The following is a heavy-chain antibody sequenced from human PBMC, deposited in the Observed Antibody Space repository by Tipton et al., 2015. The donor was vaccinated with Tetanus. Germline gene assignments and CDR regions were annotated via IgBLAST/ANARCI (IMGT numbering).Heavy chain of an antibody. J-gene: IGHJ6*02. V-gene: IGHV1-46*01. D-gene: IGHD3-22*01. CDR3: ARSYDFYDSTGYTDDGMDV. CDR2: INPSAGTT. CDR1: GYTFTNYY. Sequence: QLVQSGAEVEKPGASVKVSCKASGYTFTNYYMHWVRQAPGQGLEWMGVINPSAGTTRYEQKFQGRVIMTRDTSTTTVYMELNSLRSEDTAVFYCARSYDFYDSTGYTDDGMDVWGQGTSVTVSS.